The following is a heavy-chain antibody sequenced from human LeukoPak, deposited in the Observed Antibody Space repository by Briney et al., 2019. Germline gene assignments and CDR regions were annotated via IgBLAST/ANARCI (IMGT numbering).Heavy chain of an antibody. CDR3: ASELVDCSSTSCYPQGHRDY. D-gene: IGHD2-2*01. CDR1: GFTFSSYW. V-gene: IGHV3-74*01. Sequence: GGSLRLSCAASGFTFSSYWMYWVRQAPGKGLVWVSRIKSDGSSTRYADSVKGRFTISRDNAKKTLYLQMNSLRAEDTAVYYCASELVDCSSTSCYPQGHRDYWGQGTLVTVSS. CDR2: IKSDGSST. J-gene: IGHJ4*02.